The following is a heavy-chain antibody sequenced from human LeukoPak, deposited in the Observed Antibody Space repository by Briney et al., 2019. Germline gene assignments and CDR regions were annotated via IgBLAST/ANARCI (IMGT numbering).Heavy chain of an antibody. Sequence: SETLSLTCAVYGGSFSGYYWSWIRQPPGKGLEWIGEINHSGSTNYNPSLKSRVTISVDTSKNQFSPKLSSVTAADTAVYYCARRFFWSGYYAYWGQGTLVTVSS. CDR1: GGSFSGYY. CDR2: INHSGST. CDR3: ARRFFWSGYYAY. V-gene: IGHV4-34*01. D-gene: IGHD3-3*01. J-gene: IGHJ4*02.